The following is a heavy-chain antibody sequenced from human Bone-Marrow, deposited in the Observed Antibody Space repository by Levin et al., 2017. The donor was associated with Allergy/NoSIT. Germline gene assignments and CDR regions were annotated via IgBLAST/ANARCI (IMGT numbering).Heavy chain of an antibody. Sequence: PGGSLRLSCAASGFTFSNAWMNWVRQAPGKGLEWVGRIKSKTDGGTTDYAAPVKGRFTISRDDSKNTLYLQMNSLKTEDTAVYYCTTADSSSWEPSGDDYFDYWGQGTLVTVSS. V-gene: IGHV3-15*07. CDR2: IKSKTDGGTT. J-gene: IGHJ4*02. CDR1: GFTFSNAW. CDR3: TTADSSSWEPSGDDYFDY. D-gene: IGHD6-13*01.